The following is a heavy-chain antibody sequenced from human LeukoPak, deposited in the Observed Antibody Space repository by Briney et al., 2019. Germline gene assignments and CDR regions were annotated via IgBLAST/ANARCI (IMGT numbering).Heavy chain of an antibody. J-gene: IGHJ4*02. V-gene: IGHV3-21*01. CDR1: GFTFSSYS. CDR2: ISSSSSYI. Sequence: PGGSLRLSCAASGFTFSSYSMNWARQAPGKGLEWVLSISSSSSYIYYADSVKGRFTISRDNAKNSLYLQMNSLRAEDTAVYYCARDGYTAMVLWGQGTLVTVSS. CDR3: ARDGYTAMVL. D-gene: IGHD5-18*01.